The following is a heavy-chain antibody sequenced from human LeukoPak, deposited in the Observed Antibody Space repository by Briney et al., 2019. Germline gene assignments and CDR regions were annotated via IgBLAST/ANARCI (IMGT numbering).Heavy chain of an antibody. CDR1: GYTFTSYG. CDR3: ARTSSSWEYYYYGMDV. J-gene: IGHJ6*04. Sequence: ASVKVSCKASGYTFTSYGISWVRQAPGQGLEWMGWISAYNGNTNHAQKLQGRVTMTTDTSTSTAYMELRSLRSADTAVYYCARTSSSWEYYYYGMDVWGKGTTVTVSS. CDR2: ISAYNGNT. V-gene: IGHV1-18*04. D-gene: IGHD6-13*01.